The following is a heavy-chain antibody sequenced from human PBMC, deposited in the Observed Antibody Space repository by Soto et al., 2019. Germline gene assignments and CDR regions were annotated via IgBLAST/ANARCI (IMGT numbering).Heavy chain of an antibody. Sequence: PSETLSLTCTVSGGSISSYYWSWIRQPPGKGLEWIGYIYYSGSTNYNPSLKSRVTISVDTSKNQFSLKLSSVTAAETAVYYCARAGITVPSYYVDYWGQGSRGSVYS. D-gene: IGHD1-20*01. CDR3: ARAGITVPSYYVDY. CDR1: GGSISSYY. J-gene: IGHJ4*02. V-gene: IGHV4-59*01. CDR2: IYYSGST.